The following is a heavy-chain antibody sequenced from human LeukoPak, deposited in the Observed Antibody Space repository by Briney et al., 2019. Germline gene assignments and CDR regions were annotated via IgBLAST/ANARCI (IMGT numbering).Heavy chain of an antibody. V-gene: IGHV3-7*01. CDR1: GIIFSSYW. CDR3: ASRGLHDYHLVDI. D-gene: IGHD4-11*01. J-gene: IGHJ3*02. CDR2: IKQDGSEK. Sequence: PGGPLRLSCATSGIIFSSYWMSWVRQAPGKGLEWVANIKQDGSEKYYVDSVKGRFTISRDNAKNSLYLQMNSLRDGDTAVYYCASRGLHDYHLVDIWGQGTMVTVSS.